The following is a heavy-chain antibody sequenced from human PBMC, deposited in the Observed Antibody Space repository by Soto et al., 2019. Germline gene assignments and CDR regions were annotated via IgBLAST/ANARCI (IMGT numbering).Heavy chain of an antibody. V-gene: IGHV4-59*02. Sequence: PSETLSLTCSVSGGTVTNYYWSWIRLLPGKGLECIGYFYFRRSTNYKSSLKSRATISVDTSKNQVSLKLNSVTSADTAVYYCARLGGAARPLSALDIWGQRIMVTVSS. CDR1: GGTVTNYY. D-gene: IGHD6-6*01. CDR2: FYFRRST. J-gene: IGHJ3*02. CDR3: ARLGGAARPLSALDI.